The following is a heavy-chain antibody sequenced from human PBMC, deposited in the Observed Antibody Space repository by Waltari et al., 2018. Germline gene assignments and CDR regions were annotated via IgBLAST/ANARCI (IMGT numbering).Heavy chain of an antibody. CDR3: ARFGVDGYNKTKTFDY. V-gene: IGHV5-51*03. J-gene: IGHJ4*02. CDR2: IYPGDSDT. Sequence: EVQLVPSGAEVKKPVESLKISCTGSGYSFTSSWIGSVRQIPGKGLEWMGIIYPGDSDTRYSPSFQGQVTISADKSISTAYLQWSSLKASDTAMYYCARFGVDGYNKTKTFDYWGQGTLVTVSS. D-gene: IGHD3-16*01. CDR1: GYSFTSSW.